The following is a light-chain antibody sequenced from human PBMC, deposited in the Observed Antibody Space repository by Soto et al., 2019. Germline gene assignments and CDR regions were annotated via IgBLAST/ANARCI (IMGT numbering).Light chain of an antibody. CDR3: YSHARKV. J-gene: IGLJ3*02. CDR2: EVS. Sequence: QSALTQPASVSGSPGQSITISCTGTSSDVGTYKYVSWYQQYPGKAPKLMIYEVSNRPSGVSNRVSVCKSGNTASLTISGLQAEDEADYYCYSHARKVFGGGTKLTVL. V-gene: IGLV2-14*01. CDR1: SSDVGTYKY.